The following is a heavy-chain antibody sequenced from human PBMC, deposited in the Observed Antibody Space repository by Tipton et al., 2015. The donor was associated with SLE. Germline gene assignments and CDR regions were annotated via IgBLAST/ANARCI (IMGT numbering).Heavy chain of an antibody. CDR1: GASINSHY. J-gene: IGHJ3*02. CDR3: ATYSITWTKAFHI. D-gene: IGHD5-18*01. V-gene: IGHV4-59*11. CDR2: IFYGGKT. Sequence: TLSLTCTVSGASINSHYWSWLRQPPGKGLEWIGYIFYGGKTNYNPSLKRRVTMSEDTTKNQFSLRLSSVTAADTAVYYCATYSITWTKAFHIWGQGTMVTVSS.